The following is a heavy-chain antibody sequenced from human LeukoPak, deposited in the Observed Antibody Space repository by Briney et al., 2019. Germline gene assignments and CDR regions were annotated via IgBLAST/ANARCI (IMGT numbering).Heavy chain of an antibody. Sequence: GSLRLSCVVSGITLSNYGVSWVRQAPGKGLEWVAGISGSGGGTQYADSVKGRFTISRDNRKNTLYLQMNSLRAEDTAMYFCAKRGVVIRVILVGFHKEAYYFDSWGQGALVTVSS. CDR1: GITLSNYG. J-gene: IGHJ4*02. CDR3: AKRGVVIRVILVGFHKEAYYFDS. CDR2: ISGSGGGT. D-gene: IGHD3-22*01. V-gene: IGHV3-23*01.